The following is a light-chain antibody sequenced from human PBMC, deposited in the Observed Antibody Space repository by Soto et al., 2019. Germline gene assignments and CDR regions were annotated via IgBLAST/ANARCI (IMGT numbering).Light chain of an antibody. CDR3: QQYGSSPGIT. CDR2: GAS. V-gene: IGKV3-20*01. CDR1: QSVSSSY. J-gene: IGKJ5*01. Sequence: EIVLTQSPGTLSLSPGERATLSCRASQSVSSSYLAWYQQKPGQAPRLLIYGASGRATGIPDRFSGSGSGTDFTLTIRRLEPEDFAGYYCQQYGSSPGITFGQGTRLEI.